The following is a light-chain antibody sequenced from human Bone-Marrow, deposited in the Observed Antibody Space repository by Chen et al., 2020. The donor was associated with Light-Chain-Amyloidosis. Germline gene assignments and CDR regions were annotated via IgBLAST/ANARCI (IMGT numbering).Light chain of an antibody. CDR3: GAYAGSNTVV. J-gene: IGLJ2*01. Sequence: QSALTQPASVSGSPGQSITIPCTGSSSAGGTYNLVSWYQQHPGKAPKLMIFEVNKRPSGVSNRFSGSKSGNTASLTISGLLAEDEADYHCGAYAGSNTVVFGGGTKLTVL. CDR1: SSAGGTYNL. CDR2: EVN. V-gene: IGLV2-23*02.